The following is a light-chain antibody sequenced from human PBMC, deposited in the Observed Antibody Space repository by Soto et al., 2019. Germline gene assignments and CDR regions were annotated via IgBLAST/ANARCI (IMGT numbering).Light chain of an antibody. V-gene: IGKV1-39*01. CDR1: QSISTY. CDR2: AAS. J-gene: IGKJ5*01. CDR3: QHSYSIPIT. Sequence: DIQMTQSPSSLSASVGDRVTITCRASQSISTYLNWYQQRPGKAPKLLIYAASSLQSGVPSRFSGSGSETDFTLTISSLQPEDFATYYCQHSYSIPITFGQGTRLEIE.